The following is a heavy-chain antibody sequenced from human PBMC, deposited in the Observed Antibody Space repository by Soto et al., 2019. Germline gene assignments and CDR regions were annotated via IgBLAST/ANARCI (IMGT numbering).Heavy chain of an antibody. J-gene: IGHJ6*03. V-gene: IGHV3-48*01. CDR2: ISSSSSTI. CDR3: XXXXXXXXXXXXMDV. Sequence: KGLEWVSYISSSSSTIYYADSVKGRFTISRDNSKNTLYLQMNSLRAEDTAVYYXXXXXXXXXXXXXMDVWGKGTTVTVSS.